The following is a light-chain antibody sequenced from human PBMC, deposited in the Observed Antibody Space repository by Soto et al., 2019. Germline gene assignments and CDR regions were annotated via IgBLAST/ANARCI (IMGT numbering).Light chain of an antibody. CDR1: QSLNRN. CDR3: HEYNTWPWT. CDR2: GAS. V-gene: IGKV3-15*01. Sequence: ETVLRQSPATLSVSPGETANLSCTTSQSLNRNLAWYQQKLGQAPRVLIYGASTRAAGIPARFSGSGSGTAFILTISSLQSEDFAVYYCHEYNTWPWTFGQGTKVEIK. J-gene: IGKJ1*01.